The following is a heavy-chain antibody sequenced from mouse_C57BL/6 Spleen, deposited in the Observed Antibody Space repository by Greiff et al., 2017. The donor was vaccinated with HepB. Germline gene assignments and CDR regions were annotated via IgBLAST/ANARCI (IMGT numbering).Heavy chain of an antibody. Sequence: VQRVESGPGLVQPSQSLSITCTVSGFSLTSYGVHWVRQSPGKGLEWLGVIWSGGSTDYNAAFISRLSISKDNSKSQVFFKMNSLQADDTAIYYCARNNGNYVDAMDYWGQGTSVTVSS. V-gene: IGHV2-2*01. CDR1: GFSLTSYG. CDR3: ARNNGNYVDAMDY. D-gene: IGHD2-1*01. CDR2: IWSGGST. J-gene: IGHJ4*01.